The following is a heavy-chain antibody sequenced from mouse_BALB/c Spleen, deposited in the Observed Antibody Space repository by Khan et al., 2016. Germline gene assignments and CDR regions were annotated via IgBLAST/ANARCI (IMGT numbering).Heavy chain of an antibody. Sequence: QVQLKQSGAELMKPGASVKISCKATDYTFSSYWIEWVKQRPGHGLEWIGEILPGSGSTNYNEKFKGKATFTADTSSNTAYMQLSSLTSEDSAVYYCARGGTTARFAYWGQGTLVTVSA. CDR3: ARGGTTARFAY. D-gene: IGHD1-2*01. CDR1: DYTFSSYW. CDR2: ILPGSGST. J-gene: IGHJ3*01. V-gene: IGHV1-9*01.